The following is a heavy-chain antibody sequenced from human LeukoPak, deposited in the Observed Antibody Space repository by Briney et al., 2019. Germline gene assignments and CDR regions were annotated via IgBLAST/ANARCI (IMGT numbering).Heavy chain of an antibody. CDR3: AKVRYRGSYFEY. CDR1: GFTFDNYA. D-gene: IGHD1-26*01. CDR2: ISGDGGNT. V-gene: IGHV3-43*02. J-gene: IGHJ4*02. Sequence: GGSLRLSCAASGFTFDNYAMHWVRQAPGKGLEWVSLISGDGGNTYYADSVKGRFTISRDNSKNSVYLQMNSLRAEDTALYYCAKVRYRGSYFEYWGQGTLVTVAS.